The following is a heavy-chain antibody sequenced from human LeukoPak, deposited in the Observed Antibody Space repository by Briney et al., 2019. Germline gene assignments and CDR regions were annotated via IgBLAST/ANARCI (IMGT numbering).Heavy chain of an antibody. D-gene: IGHD3-3*01. CDR2: ISSTSRSI. Sequence: GGSLRLSCVVSGFPFSNYSMNRVRQAPGKGLEWVSYISSTSRSIDYIDSVKGRFSISRDNAKNSLHLKMNSLSTEDTAVYYCARDGFYDFWSASRGEFYYNYMDVWGKGTTVTVSS. J-gene: IGHJ6*03. V-gene: IGHV3-48*01. CDR1: GFPFSNYS. CDR3: ARDGFYDFWSASRGEFYYNYMDV.